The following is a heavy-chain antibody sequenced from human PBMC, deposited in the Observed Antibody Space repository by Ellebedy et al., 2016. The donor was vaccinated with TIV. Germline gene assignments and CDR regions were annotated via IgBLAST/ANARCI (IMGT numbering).Heavy chain of an antibody. CDR1: GFTFSSFW. D-gene: IGHD6-6*01. V-gene: IGHV3-23*01. CDR2: ITSSGDST. Sequence: PGGSLRLSCAASGFTFSSFWMTWVRQAPGKGLEWVSGITSSGDSTYYADSVKGRFTISRDNSKNTLFLQMNSLRAEDTAVYYCMFKGLSARLYWGQGTLVTVSS. J-gene: IGHJ1*01. CDR3: MFKGLSARLY.